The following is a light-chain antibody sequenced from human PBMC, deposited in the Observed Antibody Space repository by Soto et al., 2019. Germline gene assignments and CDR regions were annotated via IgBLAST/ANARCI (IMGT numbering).Light chain of an antibody. CDR1: QGISSF. CDR3: QHLNTYPLT. Sequence: DIQLTQSPSFLSASVGDRVTITCRASQGISSFLAWYQQKPGKAPNLLISAASTLRTGVPSRFSGSGSGTEFTLTISSLQPEDFATYYCQHLNTYPLTFCGGTKVEI. CDR2: AAS. J-gene: IGKJ4*01. V-gene: IGKV1-9*01.